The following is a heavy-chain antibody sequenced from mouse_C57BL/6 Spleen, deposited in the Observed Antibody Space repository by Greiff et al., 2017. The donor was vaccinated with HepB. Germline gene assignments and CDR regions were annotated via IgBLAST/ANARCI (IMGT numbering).Heavy chain of an antibody. CDR1: GYTFTSYG. CDR3: ARSVPLTAQATIYAMDY. CDR2: IYPRSGNT. Sequence: VHLVESGAELARPGASVKLSCKASGYTFTSYGISWVKQRTGQGLEWIGEIYPRSGNTYYNEKFKGKATLTADKSSSTAYMELRSLTSEDSAVYCCARSVPLTAQATIYAMDYWGQGTSVTVSS. D-gene: IGHD3-2*02. J-gene: IGHJ4*01. V-gene: IGHV1-81*01.